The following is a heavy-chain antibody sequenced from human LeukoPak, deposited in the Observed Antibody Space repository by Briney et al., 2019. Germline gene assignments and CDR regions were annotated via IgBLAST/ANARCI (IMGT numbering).Heavy chain of an antibody. CDR1: GGSMRSYY. Sequence: SETLSLTCTVSGGSMRSYYWIWIRQPPGKGLEWIGYIDYTGRSKDNPSLKSRVTISVDMSKNQFSLKLRSVTAADTAVYYCATEHRGPASPALDYWGQGTLVTVSS. V-gene: IGHV4-59*01. CDR3: ATEHRGPASPALDY. J-gene: IGHJ4*02. D-gene: IGHD2-21*01. CDR2: IDYTGRS.